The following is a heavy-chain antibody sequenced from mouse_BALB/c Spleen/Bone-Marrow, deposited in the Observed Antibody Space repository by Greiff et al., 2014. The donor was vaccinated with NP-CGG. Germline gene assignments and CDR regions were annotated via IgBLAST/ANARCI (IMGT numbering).Heavy chain of an antibody. J-gene: IGHJ3*01. V-gene: IGHV1-28*01. CDR3: ARRVITTGPGFAY. CDR1: GYSFTSYY. D-gene: IGHD2-4*01. CDR2: IDPFNGVT. Sequence: EVQLQQSGPELMKPGASVKISCKASGYSFTSYYIHWVKQNHGKSFEWIGYIDPFNGVTIYNQKFKGKATLTADKSSSTAYMHLSSLTSEDSAVYYCARRVITTGPGFAYWGQGTLVTVSA.